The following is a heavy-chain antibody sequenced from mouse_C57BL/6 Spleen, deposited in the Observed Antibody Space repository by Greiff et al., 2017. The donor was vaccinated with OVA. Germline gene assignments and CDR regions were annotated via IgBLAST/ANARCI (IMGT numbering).Heavy chain of an antibody. D-gene: IGHD1-1*01. CDR3: ARHRGSSLYYAMDY. Sequence: QVQLQQSGPGLVAPSQSLSITCTVSGFSLTSYGVHWVRQPPGKGLEWLVVIWSDGSTTYNSALKSRLSISKDNSKSQVFLKMNSLQTDDTAMYYCARHRGSSLYYAMDYWGQGTSVTVSS. J-gene: IGHJ4*01. V-gene: IGHV2-6-1*01. CDR2: IWSDGST. CDR1: GFSLTSYG.